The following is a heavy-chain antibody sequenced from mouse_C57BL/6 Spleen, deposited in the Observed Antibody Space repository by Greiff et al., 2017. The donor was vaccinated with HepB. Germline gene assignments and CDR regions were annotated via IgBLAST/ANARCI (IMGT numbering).Heavy chain of an antibody. D-gene: IGHD1-1*01. CDR3: ARSHYYGSSGFDY. Sequence: VQLQQSGPELVKPGASVKISCKASGYTFTDYYMNWVKQSHGKSLEWIGDINPNNGGTSYNQKFKGKATLTVDKSSSTAYMELRSLTSEDSAVYYCARSHYYGSSGFDYWGQGTTLTVSS. CDR1: GYTFTDYY. V-gene: IGHV1-26*01. J-gene: IGHJ2*01. CDR2: INPNNGGT.